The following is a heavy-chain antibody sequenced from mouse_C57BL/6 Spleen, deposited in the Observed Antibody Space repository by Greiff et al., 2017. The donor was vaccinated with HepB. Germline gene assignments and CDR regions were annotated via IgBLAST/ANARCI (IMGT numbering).Heavy chain of an antibody. CDR1: GYTFTSYW. CDR3: ARSGVTTGDYFDY. Sequence: VQLQQPGAELVRPGSSVKLSCKASGYTFTSYWMDWVKQRPGQGLEWIGNIYPSDSETHYNQKFKDKATLTVDKSSSTAYMQLSSLTSEDSAVYNCARSGVTTGDYFDYWGQGTTLTVSS. J-gene: IGHJ2*01. V-gene: IGHV1-61*01. CDR2: IYPSDSET. D-gene: IGHD2-2*01.